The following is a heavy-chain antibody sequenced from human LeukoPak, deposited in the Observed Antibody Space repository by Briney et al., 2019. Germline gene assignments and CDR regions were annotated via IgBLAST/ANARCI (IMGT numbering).Heavy chain of an antibody. CDR3: ARVGGKYYDFWRRYYYGMGV. V-gene: IGHV1-8*01. CDR1: GYTFTSYD. D-gene: IGHD3-3*01. CDR2: MNPNSGNT. Sequence: ASVKVSCKASGYTFTSYDINWVRQATGQGLEWMGWMNPNSGNTGYAQKFQGRVTMTRNTSISTAYMELSSLRSEDTAVYYCARVGGKYYDFWRRYYYGMGVWGQGTTVTVSS. J-gene: IGHJ6*02.